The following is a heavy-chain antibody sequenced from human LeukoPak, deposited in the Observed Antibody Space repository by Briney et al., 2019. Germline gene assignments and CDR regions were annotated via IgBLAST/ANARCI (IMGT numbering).Heavy chain of an antibody. V-gene: IGHV6-1*01. J-gene: IGHJ4*02. CDR1: GDSVSSNDAA. Sequence: SQTLSLTCAISGDSVSSNDAAWNWIRQSPSRGLEWPGRTYYRSKWYYDYAVSVKSRITINPDTSKNQFSLQLNSVTPDDTAVFYCAREPSGHSGSFDSWGQGTLVTVSS. D-gene: IGHD4-23*01. CDR3: AREPSGHSGSFDS. CDR2: TYYRSKWYY.